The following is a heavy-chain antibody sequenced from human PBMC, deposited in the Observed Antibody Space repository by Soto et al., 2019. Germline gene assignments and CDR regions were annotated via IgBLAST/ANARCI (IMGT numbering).Heavy chain of an antibody. D-gene: IGHD6-13*01. CDR1: GYTFTGYY. J-gene: IGHJ6*02. V-gene: IGHV1-2*04. CDR2: INPNSGGT. Sequence: ASVKVSCKASGYTFTGYYMHWVRQAPGQGLEWMGWINPNSGGTNYAQKFQGWVTMTRDTSISTAYMELSRLRSDDTAVYYCATSPSGIAAASYYYGMDVWGQGTTVTVSS. CDR3: ATSPSGIAAASYYYGMDV.